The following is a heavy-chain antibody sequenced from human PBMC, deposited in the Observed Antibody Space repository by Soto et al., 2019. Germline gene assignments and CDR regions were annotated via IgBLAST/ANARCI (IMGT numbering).Heavy chain of an antibody. V-gene: IGHV1-2*04. J-gene: IGHJ5*02. D-gene: IGHD2-2*01. CDR1: GYTFTDHY. Sequence: QVQLVQSGAEVEKPGASVKVSCNTSGYTFTDHYIHWVRQAPGQGLEWIGWINSNSDGTNYAQKLRGWVTMTRTPSITKAYMELSRLRSDDTAVYYCARGVGSSWFDPWGQGSLVTVSS. CDR2: INSNSDGT. CDR3: ARGVGSSWFDP.